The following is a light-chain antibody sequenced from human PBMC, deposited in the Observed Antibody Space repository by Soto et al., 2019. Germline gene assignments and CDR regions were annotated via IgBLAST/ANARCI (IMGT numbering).Light chain of an antibody. Sequence: QSVLTQPPSVSAAPGQKVTISCSGSSSNIGNNYVSWYQQRPGTAPKLLIYDNNKRPSGIPDRFSGSKSGTSATLGITGLQTGDEADYYCGTWDSSLSAHVVFGGGTKLTVL. CDR3: GTWDSSLSAHVV. CDR2: DNN. CDR1: SSNIGNNY. V-gene: IGLV1-51*01. J-gene: IGLJ2*01.